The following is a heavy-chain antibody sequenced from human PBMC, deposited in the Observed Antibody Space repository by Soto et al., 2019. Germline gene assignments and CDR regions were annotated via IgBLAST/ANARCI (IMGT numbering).Heavy chain of an antibody. CDR1: GFTFRTYA. V-gene: IGHV3-23*01. CDR3: APHTLDTGMPSGY. D-gene: IGHD5-18*01. J-gene: IGHJ4*02. CDR2: ISGSGAST. Sequence: GGSLRLSCAASGFTFRTYAMSWARQAPGKGLEWVSAISGSGASTYYADSVKGRFTISTDTSTSTAYMELRSLRSDDTAVYYCAPHTLDTGMPSGYWGQGTLVTVSS.